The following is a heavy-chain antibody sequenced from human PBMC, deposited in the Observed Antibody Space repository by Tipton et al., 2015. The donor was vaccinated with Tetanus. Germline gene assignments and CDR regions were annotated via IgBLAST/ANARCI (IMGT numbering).Heavy chain of an antibody. CDR3: ARASHFQWERVRLDY. J-gene: IGHJ4*02. CDR1: GGSISSYY. Sequence: GLVKPSETLSLICTVSGGSISSYYWSWIRQSAAMGLGWIGRINTSGSSDYNPSLKGRVTMSIDTSGNRFSLDLTSVTAADTAIYYCARASHFQWERVRLDYWGQGLRVTVSS. D-gene: IGHD1-1*01. CDR2: INTSGSS. V-gene: IGHV4-4*07.